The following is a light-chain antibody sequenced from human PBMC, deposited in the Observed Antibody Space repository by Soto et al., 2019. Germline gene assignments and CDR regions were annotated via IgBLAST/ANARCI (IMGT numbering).Light chain of an antibody. CDR2: NNN. CDR3: AAWDDSLNGLV. Sequence: QYVLTQPPSGSGTPGQKVTISCSGSSSNIGSNTVNWYQQLPGTAPKLLIYNNNQRPSGVPDRFSGSKSGTSASLAISGLQSEDEADYYCAAWDDSLNGLVFGTGTKVTVL. J-gene: IGLJ1*01. V-gene: IGLV1-44*01. CDR1: SSNIGSNT.